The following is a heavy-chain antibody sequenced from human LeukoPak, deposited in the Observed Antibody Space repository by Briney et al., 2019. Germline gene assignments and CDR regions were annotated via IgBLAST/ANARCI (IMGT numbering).Heavy chain of an antibody. J-gene: IGHJ6*02. CDR2: ISAYNGNT. CDR1: GYTFTSYG. D-gene: IGHD6-19*01. CDR3: ARDPEHSSGWYELNSYYYYGMDV. Sequence: GASVKVSCKASGYTFTSYGISWVRQAPGQGLEWMGWISAYNGNTNYAQKLQGRVTMTTDTSTSTAYMELRSLRSDDTAVYYCARDPEHSSGWYELNSYYYYGMDVWGQGTTVTVSS. V-gene: IGHV1-18*01.